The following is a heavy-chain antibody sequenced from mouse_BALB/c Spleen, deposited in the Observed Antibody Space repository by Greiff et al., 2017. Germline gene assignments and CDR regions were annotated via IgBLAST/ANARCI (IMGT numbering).Heavy chain of an antibody. Sequence: QVQLQQSGAELVKPGASVKLSCKASGYTFTSYDINWVRQRPEQGLEWIGWIFPGDGSTKYNEKFKGKATLTTDKSSSTAYMQLSRLTSEDSAVYFCARPLIYDGYGAWFAYWGQGTLVTVSA. CDR3: ARPLIYDGYGAWFAY. D-gene: IGHD2-3*01. V-gene: IGHV1S56*01. J-gene: IGHJ3*01. CDR2: IFPGDGST. CDR1: GYTFTSYD.